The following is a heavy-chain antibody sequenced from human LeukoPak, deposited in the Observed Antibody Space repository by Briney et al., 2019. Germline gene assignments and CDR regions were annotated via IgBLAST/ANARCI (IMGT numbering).Heavy chain of an antibody. Sequence: GGSLRLSCAASGFTFSSYAMSWVRQAPGKGLEWVSAISGSGGSTYYADSVKGRFTISRDNSKNTLYLQMNSLRAEDTAVYYCASGYDFWSGYGYYFDYWGQGTLVTVSS. CDR1: GFTFSSYA. CDR3: ASGYDFWSGYGYYFDY. CDR2: ISGSGGST. V-gene: IGHV3-23*01. D-gene: IGHD3-3*01. J-gene: IGHJ4*02.